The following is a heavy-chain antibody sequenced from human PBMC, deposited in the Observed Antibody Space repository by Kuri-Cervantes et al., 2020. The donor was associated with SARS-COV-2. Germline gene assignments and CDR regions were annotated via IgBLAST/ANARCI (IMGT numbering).Heavy chain of an antibody. CDR1: GFTFSSYA. D-gene: IGHD3-16*01. V-gene: IGHV3-30*04. CDR3: ARDMTFDEYGDYFYYYMDV. CDR2: ISYDGNNK. J-gene: IGHJ6*03. Sequence: GESLKISCAASGFTFSSYAFHWVRQAPGQGLEWVAAISYDGNNKYFADSVRGRFTVSRDNSKNTLYLEMDGLGPEDTAVYYCARDMTFDEYGDYFYYYMDVWGKGTTVTVSS.